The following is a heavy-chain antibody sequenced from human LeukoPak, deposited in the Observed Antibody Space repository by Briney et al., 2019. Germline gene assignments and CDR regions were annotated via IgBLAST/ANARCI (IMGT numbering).Heavy chain of an antibody. CDR2: IYNRGST. D-gene: IGHD6-13*01. CDR1: GGSISSYY. Sequence: PSETLSLTCTVSGGSISSYYWSWIRQPPGKGLEWIGYIYNRGSTNYSPSLKSRVTISIDTSKNQFSLKVSSVTAADTAVYYCARGSSWSYYFDYWGQGTLVTVSS. CDR3: ARGSSWSYYFDY. J-gene: IGHJ4*02. V-gene: IGHV4-59*01.